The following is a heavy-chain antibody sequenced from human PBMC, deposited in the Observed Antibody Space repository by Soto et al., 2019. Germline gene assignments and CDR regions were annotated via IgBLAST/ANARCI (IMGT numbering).Heavy chain of an antibody. CDR1: GYTFTTYY. V-gene: IGHV1-46*01. CDR2: INPSGGST. CDR3: AREGDGYNLGPSVDFDY. J-gene: IGHJ4*02. Sequence: QVQLVQSGAEVKKPGASVKVSRKASGYTFTTYYMHWVRQAPGQGLEWMGVINPSGGSTSYAQKFQGRVTVTRDTSTSTLYMELSSLRSEDTAVYYCAREGDGYNLGPSVDFDYWGQGTLVTVSS. D-gene: IGHD5-12*01.